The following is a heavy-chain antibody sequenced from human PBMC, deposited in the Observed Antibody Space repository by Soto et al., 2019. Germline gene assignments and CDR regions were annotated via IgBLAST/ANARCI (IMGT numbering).Heavy chain of an antibody. D-gene: IGHD5-18*01. CDR3: ARDGEDVDTAMVVDY. CDR1: GGTFSSYA. CDR2: IIPIFGTA. V-gene: IGHV1-69*01. J-gene: IGHJ4*02. Sequence: QVQLVQSGAEVQKPGSSVKVSCKASGGTFSSYAISWVRQAPGQGLEWMGGIIPIFGTANYAQKFQGRVTITADESTSTAYMELSSLRSEDTAVYYCARDGEDVDTAMVVDYWGQGTLVTVSS.